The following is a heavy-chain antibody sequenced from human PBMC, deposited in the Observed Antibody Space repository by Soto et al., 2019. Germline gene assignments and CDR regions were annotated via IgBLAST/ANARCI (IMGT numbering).Heavy chain of an antibody. CDR3: ARGCPYYGWPYWGF. CDR1: GGSSSGYY. Sequence: QVQLQQWGAGLLKPSETLSLTCAVYGGSSSGYYWSWIRQSPGKGLEWIGEINHSGISNYNPSLKSRVTVSVDASKNQFSESLSSVTAADTAVYYCARGCPYYGWPYWGFWGQGTPVTVSS. D-gene: IGHD3-10*01. V-gene: IGHV4-34*01. J-gene: IGHJ4*02. CDR2: INHSGIS.